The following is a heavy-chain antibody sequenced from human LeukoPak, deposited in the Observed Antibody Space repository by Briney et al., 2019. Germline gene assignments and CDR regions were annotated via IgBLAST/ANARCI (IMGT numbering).Heavy chain of an antibody. CDR3: ARRQATTVTTFAFDI. Sequence: PSETLSLTCTVSGGSISSYYWSWIRQPPGKGLEWIGYIYYSGSTNYNPSLKSRVTISVDTSKNQFSLKLSSVTAADTAVYYCARRQATTVTTFAFDIWGQGTMVTVSS. CDR1: GGSISSYY. CDR2: IYYSGST. D-gene: IGHD4-17*01. J-gene: IGHJ3*02. V-gene: IGHV4-59*08.